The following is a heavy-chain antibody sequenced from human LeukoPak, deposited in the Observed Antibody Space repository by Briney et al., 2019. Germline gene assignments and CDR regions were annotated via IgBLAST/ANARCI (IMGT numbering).Heavy chain of an antibody. Sequence: PSETLSLTCTVSGGPLSSYYWTWLRQPPGKGLEGIGYIFYSGSTNYNPSLKSRVTMSVDTSKNQFSLKLNSVTAADTAVYYCARSGTLTGYLYWGQGALVTVSS. CDR2: IFYSGST. CDR1: GGPLSSYY. V-gene: IGHV4-59*01. CDR3: ARSGTLTGYLY. J-gene: IGHJ4*02. D-gene: IGHD3-9*01.